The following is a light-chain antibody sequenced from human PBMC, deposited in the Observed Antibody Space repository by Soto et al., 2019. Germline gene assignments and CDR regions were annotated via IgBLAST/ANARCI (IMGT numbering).Light chain of an antibody. V-gene: IGKV1-39*01. Sequence: DIPMTQSPPSLSASVGDGVTLTCRASQDISTYLNWYQQRPGEAPKLLIYAASKLDSGVPSRFRGSVSGTDFTLTITNLQPEDFATYYCQQSYSTFTFGPGTKVDLK. J-gene: IGKJ3*01. CDR1: QDISTY. CDR3: QQSYSTFT. CDR2: AAS.